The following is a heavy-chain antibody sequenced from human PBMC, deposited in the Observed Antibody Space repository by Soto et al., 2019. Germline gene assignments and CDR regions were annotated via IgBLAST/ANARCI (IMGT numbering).Heavy chain of an antibody. J-gene: IGHJ5*02. V-gene: IGHV4-31*03. CDR1: GGSISSGGYY. CDR2: IYYSGST. D-gene: IGHD5-18*01. CDR3: ARVLLLYSYGTNWFDP. Sequence: SETLSLTCTVSGGSISSGGYYWSWIRQHPGKGLEWIGYIYYSGSTYYNPSLKSRVTTSVDTSKNQFSLKLSSVTAADTALFYCARVLLLYSYGTNWFDPWGQGTLVTVSS.